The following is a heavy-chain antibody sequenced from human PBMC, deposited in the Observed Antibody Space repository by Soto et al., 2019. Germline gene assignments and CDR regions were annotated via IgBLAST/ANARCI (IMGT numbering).Heavy chain of an antibody. CDR3: ASLLGSATTFDY. V-gene: IGHV3-7*01. Sequence: EVKLAESGGGLVQPGGSLRLSCVASGFTFSSKLMSWVRQATGKGLEWVATIWPDGSDRKYVDSLKGRFTVSRDNAKTSLFRQMNSLRVEDTVMYYCASLLGSATTFDYWGQGTLVTVSS. CDR2: IWPDGSDR. D-gene: IGHD1-1*01. J-gene: IGHJ4*02. CDR1: GFTFSSKL.